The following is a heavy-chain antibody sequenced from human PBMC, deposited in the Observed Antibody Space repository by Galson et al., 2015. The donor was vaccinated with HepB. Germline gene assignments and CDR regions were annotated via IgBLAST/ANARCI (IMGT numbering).Heavy chain of an antibody. J-gene: IGHJ6*03. V-gene: IGHV1-18*01. D-gene: IGHD2-15*01. CDR2: ISAYNGNT. Sequence: SVKVSCKASGYTLTSYGIIWVRQAPGQGLEWMGWISAYNGNTNYAQKLQGRVTMTTDTSTSTAYMELRSLRSDDTAVYYCARGSRCSGGSCDYYYYYMDVWGKGTTVTVSS. CDR1: GYTLTSYG. CDR3: ARGSRCSGGSCDYYYYYMDV.